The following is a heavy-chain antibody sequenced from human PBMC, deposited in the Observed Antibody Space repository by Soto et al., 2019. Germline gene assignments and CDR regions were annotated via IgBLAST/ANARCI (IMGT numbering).Heavy chain of an antibody. CDR2: IYYSGST. D-gene: IGHD1-26*01. J-gene: IGHJ4*02. CDR1: GGSISSSSYY. CDR3: ARCIVGATSFPYFDY. V-gene: IGHV4-39*01. Sequence: QLQLQESGPGLVKPSETLSLTCTVSGGSISSSSYYWGWIRQPPGKGLEWIGSIYYSGSTYYNPSLKSRVTISVDTSKNQFSLKLSSVTAADTAVYYCARCIVGATSFPYFDYWGQGTLVTVSS.